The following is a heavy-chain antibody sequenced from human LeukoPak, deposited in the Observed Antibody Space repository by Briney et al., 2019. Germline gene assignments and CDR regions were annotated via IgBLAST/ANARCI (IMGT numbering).Heavy chain of an antibody. D-gene: IGHD4-17*01. Sequence: PGGSLRLSCAASGFTFSSYSMNWVRQAPGKGLEWVSSISSSSSYIYYADSVKGRFTISRDNAKNSLYLQMNSLRAEDTAVYYCARPLTTVTTSAFDIWDQGTMVTVSS. V-gene: IGHV3-21*01. CDR1: GFTFSSYS. CDR3: ARPLTTVTTSAFDI. CDR2: ISSSSSYI. J-gene: IGHJ3*02.